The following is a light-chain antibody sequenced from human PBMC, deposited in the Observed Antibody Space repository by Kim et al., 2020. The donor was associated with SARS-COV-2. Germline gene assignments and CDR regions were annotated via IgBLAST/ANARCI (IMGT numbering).Light chain of an antibody. CDR1: QDISSY. J-gene: IGKJ4*01. V-gene: IGKV1-39*01. Sequence: DIQMTQSPSSPSASVGDRVTITCRASQDISSYLNWYQQKPGKAPKLLIYAASSLQSGVPSRFSGSGSGTDFTLTISSLQPEDFATYYCQQSYSTPPLTFGGGTKVDIK. CDR3: QQSYSTPPLT. CDR2: AAS.